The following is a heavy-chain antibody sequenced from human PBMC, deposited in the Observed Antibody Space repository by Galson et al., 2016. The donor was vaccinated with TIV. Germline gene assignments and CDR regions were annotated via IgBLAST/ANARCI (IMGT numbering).Heavy chain of an antibody. CDR3: VRGQGGNYKRYYFDQ. Sequence: SVKVSCKASGGSFSSYVVSWVRQAPGQGLEWMGGIIPIFGTAKYAQKFQGRVTITTDEVTSTAYTELTSLKSEDTAVFYCVRGQGGNYKRYYFDQWGQGTPVTVSS. CDR1: GGSFSSYV. V-gene: IGHV1-69*05. CDR2: IIPIFGTA. D-gene: IGHD1-7*01. J-gene: IGHJ4*01.